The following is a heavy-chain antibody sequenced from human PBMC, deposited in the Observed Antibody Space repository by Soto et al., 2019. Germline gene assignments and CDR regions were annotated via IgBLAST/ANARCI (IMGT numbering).Heavy chain of an antibody. J-gene: IGHJ4*02. CDR3: ARRYGYSFDY. D-gene: IGHD1-1*01. Sequence: QVQLQESGPGLVKPSETLSLTCTVSGGSISSYYWSWSRQPPGKGLEWIGYIYYSGRTNYNPSPKSRVTISVDTSKNQFSLKLSSVTAADTAVYYCARRYGYSFDYWGQGTLVTVSS. CDR1: GGSISSYY. CDR2: IYYSGRT. V-gene: IGHV4-59*08.